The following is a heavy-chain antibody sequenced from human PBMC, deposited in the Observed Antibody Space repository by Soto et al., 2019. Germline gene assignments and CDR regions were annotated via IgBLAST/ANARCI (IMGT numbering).Heavy chain of an antibody. CDR2: IKSKTDGGTT. J-gene: IGHJ4*02. V-gene: IGHV3-15*07. CDR1: GFTFSNAW. Sequence: GGSLRLSCAASGFTFSNAWMNWVRQAPGKGLEWVGRIKSKTDGGTTDYAAPVKGRFTISRDDSKNTLYLQMNSLKTEDTAVYYCTTAIVVVVAVGFDYWGQGTLVTVSS. D-gene: IGHD2-15*01. CDR3: TTAIVVVVAVGFDY.